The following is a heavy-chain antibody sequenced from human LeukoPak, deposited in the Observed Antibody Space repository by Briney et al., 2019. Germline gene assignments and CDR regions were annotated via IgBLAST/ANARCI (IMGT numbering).Heavy chain of an antibody. CDR3: ARGDYSKYGGAFDI. V-gene: IGHV3-30-3*01. J-gene: IGHJ3*02. CDR1: GFTFSSYA. CDR2: ISYDGSNK. Sequence: GGSLRLSCAASGFTFSSYAMHWVRQAPGKGLEWVAVISYDGSNKYYADSVKGRFTISRDNSKNTLYLQMNSLRAEDTAVYYCARGDYSKYGGAFDIWGQGTMVTVSS. D-gene: IGHD4-11*01.